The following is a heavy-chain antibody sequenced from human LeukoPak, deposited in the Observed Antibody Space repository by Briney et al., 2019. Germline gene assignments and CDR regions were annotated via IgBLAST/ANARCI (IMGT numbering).Heavy chain of an antibody. CDR2: ITSSGTTT. CDR3: ARDPDYGDPY. CDR1: GFSFSDSY. J-gene: IGHJ4*02. D-gene: IGHD4/OR15-4a*01. Sequence: PGGSLRLSCSASGFSFSDSYMSWFRLSPEKGLEWIAHITSSGTTTEYADSVKGRFTISRVNAKNSLYLQMNSLRPEDTAVYYCARDPDYGDPYWGQGTLVTVSS. V-gene: IGHV3-11*01.